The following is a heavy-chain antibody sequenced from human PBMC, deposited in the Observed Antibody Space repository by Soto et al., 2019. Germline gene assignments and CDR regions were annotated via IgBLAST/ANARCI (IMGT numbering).Heavy chain of an antibody. CDR3: ARRYGVYFDY. Sequence: SETLSLTCAVSGGSVSSTNCWSWVRQSPGKGLEWIGDIYHIGSTNYNPSLRGRVTISVDTSKNQFSLKLSSVTAADTAVYYCARRYGVYFDYWGQGTLVTVSS. V-gene: IGHV4-4*02. D-gene: IGHD4-17*01. CDR1: GGSVSSTNC. J-gene: IGHJ4*02. CDR2: IYHIGST.